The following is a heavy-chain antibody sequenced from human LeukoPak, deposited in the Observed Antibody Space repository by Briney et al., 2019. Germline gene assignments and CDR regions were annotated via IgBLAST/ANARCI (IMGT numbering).Heavy chain of an antibody. V-gene: IGHV4-39*07. D-gene: IGHD4-17*01. CDR2: INHSGST. Sequence: SETLSLTCTVSGGSISSGGYYWSWIRQHPGKGLEWIGEINHSGSTNYNPSLKSRVTISVDTSKNQFSLKLRSVTAADTAVYYCARTVLNYFDYWGQGTLVTVSS. CDR3: ARTVLNYFDY. J-gene: IGHJ4*02. CDR1: GGSISSGGYY.